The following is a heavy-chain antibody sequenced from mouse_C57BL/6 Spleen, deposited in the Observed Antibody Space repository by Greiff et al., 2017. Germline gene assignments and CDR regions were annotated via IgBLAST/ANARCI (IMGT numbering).Heavy chain of an antibody. J-gene: IGHJ4*01. CDR3: ARRDYYCSSYAMDY. V-gene: IGHV1-50*01. D-gene: IGHD1-1*01. CDR2: IDPSDSYT. CDR1: GYTFTSYW. Sequence: QVQLQQSGAELVKPGASVKLSCKASGYTFTSYWMQWVKQRPGQGLEWIGEIDPSDSYTNYNQKFKGKATLTVDTSSSTAYMQLSSLTSEDSAVYDCARRDYYCSSYAMDYWGQGTSVTVSS.